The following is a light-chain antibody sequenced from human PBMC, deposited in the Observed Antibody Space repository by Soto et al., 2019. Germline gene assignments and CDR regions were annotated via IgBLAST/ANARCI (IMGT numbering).Light chain of an antibody. CDR2: EVN. CDR3: RTNTSSTSLRV. V-gene: IGLV2-14*01. J-gene: IGLJ3*02. Sequence: QSALTQPVSVSGSPGQSIAISCTGTSSDVGSYKYVSWYRQYPGKAPKLLIYEVNNRPSGVSNRFSGSKSGNTASLTISGLQAEDEGDYYCRTNTSSTSLRVFGGGTKVTVL. CDR1: SSDVGSYKY.